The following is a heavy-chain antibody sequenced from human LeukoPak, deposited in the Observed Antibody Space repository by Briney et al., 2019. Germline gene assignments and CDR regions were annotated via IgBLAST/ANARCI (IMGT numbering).Heavy chain of an antibody. V-gene: IGHV3-23*01. Sequence: PGGSLRLSCAASGFTFSSYAMSWVRQAPGKGLDWVSAISGSGGSTYYADSVKGRFTISRDNSKNTLYLQMNSLRAEDTAVYYCATGGITMIVVVITDAFDIWGQGTMVTVSS. CDR3: ATGGITMIVVVITDAFDI. D-gene: IGHD3-22*01. J-gene: IGHJ3*02. CDR2: ISGSGGST. CDR1: GFTFSSYA.